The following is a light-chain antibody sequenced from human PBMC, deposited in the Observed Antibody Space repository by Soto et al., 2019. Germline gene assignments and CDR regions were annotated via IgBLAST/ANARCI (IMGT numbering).Light chain of an antibody. V-gene: IGLV2-14*03. CDR2: DVT. CDR3: TSYTTSSPYLV. Sequence: QSALTQPASVSGSPGQSITISCTGTSSDVGGYNYVSWYQHHPGKAPKLTIYDVTNRPSGVSNRFSGSKSGNTASLTISGLQAEDEADYYCTSYTTSSPYLVFGGGTKVTVL. CDR1: SSDVGGYNY. J-gene: IGLJ3*02.